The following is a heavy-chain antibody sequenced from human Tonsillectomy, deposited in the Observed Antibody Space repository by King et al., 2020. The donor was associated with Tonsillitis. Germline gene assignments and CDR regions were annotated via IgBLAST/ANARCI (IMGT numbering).Heavy chain of an antibody. D-gene: IGHD2-21*01. J-gene: IGHJ4*02. CDR3: ARHIAYLDY. CDR1: GGSLSGFH. CDR2: ISHSGST. Sequence: VQLQQWGVGLLKPSETLSLTCAVYGGSLSGFHWTWIRQPPWKGLEWIGEISHSGSTNYNPSLKSRVTISVDTSKNQFSLRLSSVTAADTAVYYCARHIAYLDYWGQGTLVTVSS. V-gene: IGHV4-34*01.